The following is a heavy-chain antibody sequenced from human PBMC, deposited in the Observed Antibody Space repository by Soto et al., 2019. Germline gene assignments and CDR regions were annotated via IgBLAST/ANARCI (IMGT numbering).Heavy chain of an antibody. V-gene: IGHV4-39*01. J-gene: IGHJ4*02. CDR3: ARPEGSYVYYFDY. CDR2: IYYSGNT. Sequence: SETLSLTCTVSGDSISSSSYYWGWIRQPPGKGLEWIGSIYYSGNTYYNPSLKSRVTISVDTSKNQFSLKLSSVTAADTAVYYCARPEGSYVYYFDYWGQGTLVTVSS. D-gene: IGHD1-26*01. CDR1: GDSISSSSYY.